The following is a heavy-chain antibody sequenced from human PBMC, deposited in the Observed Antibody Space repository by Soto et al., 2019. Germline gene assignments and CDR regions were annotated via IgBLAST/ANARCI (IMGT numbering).Heavy chain of an antibody. CDR3: ARGVSSGWYGAYFDY. V-gene: IGHV1-8*01. J-gene: IGHJ4*02. D-gene: IGHD6-19*01. Sequence: PRASVKVSCKASGYTFTSYDINWVRQATGQGLEWMGWMNPNNGNTDYAQKLQGRVTMTRDTSMSTAYMELRSLRSEDTAVYYCARGVSSGWYGAYFDYWGQGTLVTVSS. CDR1: GYTFTSYD. CDR2: MNPNNGNT.